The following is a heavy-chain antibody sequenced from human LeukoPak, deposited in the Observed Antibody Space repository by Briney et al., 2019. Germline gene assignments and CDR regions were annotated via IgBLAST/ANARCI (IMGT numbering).Heavy chain of an antibody. V-gene: IGHV1-2*02. J-gene: IGHJ6*03. CDR3: ARGSPGYFHMDV. CDR2: INPNSGGT. Sequence: ASVKVSCKASGYTFTGYYMHWVRQAPGQGLEWMGWINPNSGGTNYAQRFQGRVTMTRDTSISTVYMELSRLRSDDTAVYYCARGSPGYFHMDVWGKGTTVTISS. CDR1: GYTFTGYY. D-gene: IGHD3-9*01.